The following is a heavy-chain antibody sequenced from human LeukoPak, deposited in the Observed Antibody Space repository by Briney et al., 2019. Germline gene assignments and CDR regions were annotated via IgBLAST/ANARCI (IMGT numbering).Heavy chain of an antibody. D-gene: IGHD6-13*01. CDR2: INHSGST. CDR3: ARGYSSSWYGYNWFDP. CDR1: GGSFSGYY. V-gene: IGHV4-34*01. Sequence: PSETLSLTCAVYGGSFSGYYWSWIRQPPGKGLEWVGEINHSGSTNYNPSLKSRVTISVDTSKNQFSLKLSSVTAADTAVYYCARGYSSSWYGYNWFDPWGQGTLVTVSS. J-gene: IGHJ5*02.